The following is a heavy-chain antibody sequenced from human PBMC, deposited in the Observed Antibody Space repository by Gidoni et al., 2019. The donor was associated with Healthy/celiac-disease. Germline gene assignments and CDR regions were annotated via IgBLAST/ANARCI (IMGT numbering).Heavy chain of an antibody. D-gene: IGHD4-4*01. CDR3: ARDTSLSTVTTGQAYGMDV. CDR2: INHSGST. Sequence: QVQLQQWGAGLLKPSETLSLTCAVYGGSFSGYYWSWLRQPPGKGLEWIGEINHSGSTNYNPSLKSRVTISVDTSKNQFSLKLSSVTAADTAVYYCARDTSLSTVTTGQAYGMDVWGQGTTVTVSS. CDR1: GGSFSGYY. V-gene: IGHV4-34*01. J-gene: IGHJ6*02.